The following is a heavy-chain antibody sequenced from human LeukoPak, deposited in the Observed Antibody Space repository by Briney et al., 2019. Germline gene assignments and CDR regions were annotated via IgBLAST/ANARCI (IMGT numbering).Heavy chain of an antibody. V-gene: IGHV1-18*01. CDR3: ARVPYDFWSGYSINWFDP. CDR1: GYTSTSYG. J-gene: IGHJ5*02. Sequence: ASVKVSCKASGYTSTSYGISWVRQAPGQGLEWMGWISAYNGNTNYAQKLQGRVTMTTDTSTSTAYMELRSLRSDDTAVYYCARVPYDFWSGYSINWFDPWGQGTLVTVSS. CDR2: ISAYNGNT. D-gene: IGHD3-3*01.